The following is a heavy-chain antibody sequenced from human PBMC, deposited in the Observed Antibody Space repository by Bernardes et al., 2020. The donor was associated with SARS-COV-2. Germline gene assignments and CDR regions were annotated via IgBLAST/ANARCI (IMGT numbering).Heavy chain of an antibody. D-gene: IGHD3-22*01. Sequence: ASVKVSCKASGYTFTSYYMHWVRQAPGQGLEWMGIINPSGGSTSYAQKFQGRVTMTRDTSTSTVYMELSSLRSEDTAVYYCAREDYYDSSGYYDYYYYGMDVWGQGTTVNVSS. V-gene: IGHV1-46*01. CDR3: AREDYYDSSGYYDYYYYGMDV. CDR2: INPSGGST. J-gene: IGHJ6*01. CDR1: GYTFTSYY.